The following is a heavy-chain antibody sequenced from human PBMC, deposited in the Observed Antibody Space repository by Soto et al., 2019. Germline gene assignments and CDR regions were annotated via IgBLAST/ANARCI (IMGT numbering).Heavy chain of an antibody. V-gene: IGHV1-69*13. Sequence: ASVKVSCKASGGTFSSYAISWVRQAPGQGLEWMGGIIPIFGTANYAQKFQGRVTITADESTSTAYMELSSLRSEDTAVYYCARGNYDSTPTFDYWGQGTLVTVSS. D-gene: IGHD3-22*01. J-gene: IGHJ4*02. CDR1: GGTFSSYA. CDR2: IIPIFGTA. CDR3: ARGNYDSTPTFDY.